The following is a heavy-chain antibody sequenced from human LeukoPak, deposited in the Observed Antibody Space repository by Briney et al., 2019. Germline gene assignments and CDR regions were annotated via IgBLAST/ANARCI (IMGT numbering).Heavy chain of an antibody. CDR2: ISWDSATI. J-gene: IGHJ4*02. Sequence: GGSLRLSCAASGFTFDHYAMHWVRQAPGKGLGWVSSISWDSATIGYADSVRGRFTISRDNAKNSLYLQMNSLRAEDMAFYYCAKDVWPYTYYYDTHPLGGGFDSWGQGTLVTVSS. V-gene: IGHV3-9*03. D-gene: IGHD3-22*01. CDR3: AKDVWPYTYYYDTHPLGGGFDS. CDR1: GFTFDHYA.